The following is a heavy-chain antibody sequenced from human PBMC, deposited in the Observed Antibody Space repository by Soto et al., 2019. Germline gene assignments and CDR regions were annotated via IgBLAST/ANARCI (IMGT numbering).Heavy chain of an antibody. Sequence: GGSLRLSCAASGFTFSIYWMSWVRQAPGKGLEWVANIKQDGSEKYYVDSVKGRFTISRDNAKNSLYLQMNSLRAEDKAVYYCARALSITGTTLGYDYGMDVWGQGTTVTVSS. CDR2: IKQDGSEK. CDR3: ARALSITGTTLGYDYGMDV. D-gene: IGHD1-7*01. CDR1: GFTFSIYW. V-gene: IGHV3-7*03. J-gene: IGHJ6*02.